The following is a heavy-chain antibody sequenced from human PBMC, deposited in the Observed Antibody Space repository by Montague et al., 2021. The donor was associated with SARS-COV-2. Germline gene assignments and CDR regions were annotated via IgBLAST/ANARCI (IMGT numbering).Heavy chain of an antibody. V-gene: IGHV4-34*01. CDR3: ARWDPQNLTVISLRGKSANDY. CDR1: GESFSGFF. Sequence: SETLSLTCAVYGESFSGFFWSWIRQPPGKGLEWIAEINDRGGANYNYNPSLGSRVTISADTSKNQLSLKLRSVTAADTAVYYCARWDPQNLTVISLRGKSANDYWGQGTLVTVSS. J-gene: IGHJ4*02. CDR2: INDRGGANY. D-gene: IGHD4-11*01.